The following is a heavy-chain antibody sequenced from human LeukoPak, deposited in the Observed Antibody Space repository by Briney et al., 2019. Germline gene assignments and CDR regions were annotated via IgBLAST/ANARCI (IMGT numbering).Heavy chain of an antibody. V-gene: IGHV3-7*03. CDR2: VNRDGSET. Sequence: GGSLRLSCAASGFALSSHWMTWVRQVPGRGPEWVANVNRDGSETYYLDSVKGRFTISKDNAKNSLYLQMNSLRAEDTALYHRARNNGMDVWGQGTTVIVSS. J-gene: IGHJ6*02. CDR1: GFALSSHW. CDR3: ARNNGMDV.